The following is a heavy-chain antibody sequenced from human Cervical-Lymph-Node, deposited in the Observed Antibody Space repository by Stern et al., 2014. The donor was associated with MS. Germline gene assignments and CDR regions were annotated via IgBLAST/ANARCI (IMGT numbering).Heavy chain of an antibody. CDR1: GHTTTSYG. CDR2: ISTHNGNT. J-gene: IGHJ4*02. CDR3: ATFIATAGTFNY. Sequence: QMQLVQSGAEVKKPGASVKVYCKASGHTTTSYGISWVRQAPGQGLEWMGWISTHNGNTNYVQKLQGRVTMTTDTSTSTAYMELRSLRSDDTAVYYCATFIATAGTFNYWGQGTLVTVSS. D-gene: IGHD6-25*01. V-gene: IGHV1-18*01.